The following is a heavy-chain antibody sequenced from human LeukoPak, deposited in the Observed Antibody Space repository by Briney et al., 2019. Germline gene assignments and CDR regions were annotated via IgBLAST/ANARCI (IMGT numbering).Heavy chain of an antibody. Sequence: SETLSLTCTVSGGSISSYYWSWIRQPPGKGLEWIGYIYYSGSTNYNPSLKSRVTISVDTSKNQFSLKLSSVTAADTAVYYCARAPEQQLVFFDSWGQGTLVTVSS. CDR3: ARAPEQQLVFFDS. CDR1: GGSISSYY. CDR2: IYYSGST. J-gene: IGHJ5*01. D-gene: IGHD6-13*01. V-gene: IGHV4-59*08.